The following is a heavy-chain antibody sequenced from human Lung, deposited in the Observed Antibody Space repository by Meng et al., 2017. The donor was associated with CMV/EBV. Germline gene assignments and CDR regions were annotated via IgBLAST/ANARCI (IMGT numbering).Heavy chain of an antibody. CDR3: ARAGFCNSPTCRSAFDV. CDR2: ISGSGATI. Sequence: SCAASGFSFSIHGMHWVRQAPGKGLEWVSYISGSGATIYYADSVKGRFTISRDNAKNLLYVQMNSLRAEDTALYYCARAGFCNSPTCRSAFDVWXRGTXV. J-gene: IGHJ3*01. CDR1: GFSFSIHG. D-gene: IGHD2-2*01. V-gene: IGHV3-48*03.